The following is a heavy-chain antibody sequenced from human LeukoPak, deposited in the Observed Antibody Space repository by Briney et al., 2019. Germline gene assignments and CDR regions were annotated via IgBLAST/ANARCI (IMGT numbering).Heavy chain of an antibody. D-gene: IGHD6-19*01. CDR2: IRSEEYGGPP. Sequence: GGSLRLSCRGSGFTFGDYAVTWVRQAPGKGLQWVGFIRSEEYGGPPDYATSVKGRFTISRENSESIAYLQMNSLRTEDTAVYYCTRALSGWTGYSDFWGQGTLVTVSS. V-gene: IGHV3-49*04. J-gene: IGHJ4*02. CDR1: GFTFGDYA. CDR3: TRALSGWTGYSDF.